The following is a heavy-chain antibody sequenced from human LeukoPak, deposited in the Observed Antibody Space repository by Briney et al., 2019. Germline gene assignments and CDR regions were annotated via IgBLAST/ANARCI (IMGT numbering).Heavy chain of an antibody. CDR3: ARSITIGFGELWGEYYFDY. J-gene: IGHJ4*02. Sequence: GASVKVSCKASGGTFSSYAISWVRQAPGQGLEWMGGIIPIFGTANYAQKFQGRVTITADESTSTAYMELSSLRSEDTAVYYCARSITIGFGELWGEYYFDYWGQGTLVTVSS. V-gene: IGHV1-69*13. CDR2: IIPIFGTA. CDR1: GGTFSSYA. D-gene: IGHD3-10*01.